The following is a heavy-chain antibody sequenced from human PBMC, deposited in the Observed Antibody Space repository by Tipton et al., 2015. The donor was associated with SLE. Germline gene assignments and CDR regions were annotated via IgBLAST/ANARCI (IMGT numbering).Heavy chain of an antibody. D-gene: IGHD3-10*01. CDR2: ISGSGGST. Sequence: GSLRLSCAASGFTFSSYAMSWVRQAPGKGLEWVSAISGSGGSTYYADSVKGRFTISRDNAKNSLYLQMNSLRAEDTAVYYCVRTRFGEHPAFDYWGQGTLVTVSS. CDR1: GFTFSSYA. J-gene: IGHJ4*02. V-gene: IGHV3-23*01. CDR3: VRTRFGEHPAFDY.